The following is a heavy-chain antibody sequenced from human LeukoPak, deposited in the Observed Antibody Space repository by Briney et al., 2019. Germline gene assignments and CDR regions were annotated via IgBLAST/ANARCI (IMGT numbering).Heavy chain of an antibody. D-gene: IGHD2-2*03. Sequence: PSETLSLTCAVSGYSISSGYYWGWIRQPPGKGLEWNGSIYHSGSTYYNPSLKSRVTISVDTSKNQFSLKLSSVTAADTAVYYCARLGYCSTTSCYNWFDPWGQGTLVTVSS. J-gene: IGHJ5*02. V-gene: IGHV4-38-2*01. CDR1: GYSISSGYY. CDR3: ARLGYCSTTSCYNWFDP. CDR2: IYHSGST.